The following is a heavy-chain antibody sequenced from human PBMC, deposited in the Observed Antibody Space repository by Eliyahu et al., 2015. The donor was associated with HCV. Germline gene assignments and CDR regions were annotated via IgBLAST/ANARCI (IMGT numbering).Heavy chain of an antibody. D-gene: IGHD6-19*01. Sequence: QVQLQESGPGLVKPSETLSLTCTVSGGXIPXYYWSWIRKPPGKGLEWIGYIHYSGSTNYNPSLKSRVTISLDTSKNQFSLKLTSVTAADTAVYFCASGGGGIAVAGTGGWFDPWGQGTLVTVSS. CDR3: ASGGGGIAVAGTGGWFDP. V-gene: IGHV4-59*01. CDR1: GGXIPXYY. J-gene: IGHJ5*02. CDR2: IHYSGST.